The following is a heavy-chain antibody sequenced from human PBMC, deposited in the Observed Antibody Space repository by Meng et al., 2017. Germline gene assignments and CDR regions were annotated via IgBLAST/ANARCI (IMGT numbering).Heavy chain of an antibody. J-gene: IGHJ4*02. CDR2: IKQDGSEK. CDR1: GFTCSSYW. V-gene: IGHV3-7*01. Sequence: GESLKISCAASGFTCSSYWMSWVRQAPGKGLEWVANIKQDGSEKYYVDSVKGRFTIARDNAKNSLYLQMNSLRAENAAGYDCEKSNEGPIVVVRPRYWGQGTLVTVSS. D-gene: IGHD2-21*01. CDR3: EKSNEGPIVVVRPRY.